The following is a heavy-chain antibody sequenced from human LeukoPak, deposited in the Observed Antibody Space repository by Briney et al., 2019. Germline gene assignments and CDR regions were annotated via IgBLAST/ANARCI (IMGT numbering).Heavy chain of an antibody. Sequence: ASVKVSCKASGYTFTSYYMHWVRQAPGQGLEWMGVINPSGGSTSYAQKFQGRVTMTRDTSTRTVYMELSSLRSEDTAVYYCARDWFYGDTPMEWGYFDYWGQGTLVTVSS. CDR1: GYTFTSYY. J-gene: IGHJ4*02. CDR2: INPSGGST. CDR3: ARDWFYGDTPMEWGYFDY. D-gene: IGHD5-18*01. V-gene: IGHV1-46*01.